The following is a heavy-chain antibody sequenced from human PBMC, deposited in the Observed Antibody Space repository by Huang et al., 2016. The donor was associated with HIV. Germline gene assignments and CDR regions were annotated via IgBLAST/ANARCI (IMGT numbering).Heavy chain of an antibody. CDR3: VRDQGRLSVGGIDNWFDP. D-gene: IGHD6-19*01. Sequence: QVRLQESGPGLVKPSETLSLSCTVSGDSVSSHYWGWIRHPPGKGLEWIGTVYDSGTTIYNPRLKSRITISVDTSKNVFSLNITSVSAADTAMYFCVRDQGRLSVGGIDNWFDPWGQGALVTVSS. CDR2: VYDSGTT. J-gene: IGHJ5*02. V-gene: IGHV4-59*02. CDR1: GDSVSSHY.